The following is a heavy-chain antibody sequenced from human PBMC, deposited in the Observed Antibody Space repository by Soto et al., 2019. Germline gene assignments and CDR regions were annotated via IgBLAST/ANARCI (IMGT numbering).Heavy chain of an antibody. CDR2: IDPSDSYI. CDR1: GYRFTSFW. J-gene: IGHJ6*02. CDR3: ARRSNYYGLDV. Sequence: EVQLVQSGAEVKKPGESLRISCKGSGYRFTSFWINWVRQMPGKGLEWMGTIDPSDSYISYSPSFQGHVTISIDTSIGTAYLQWSSLKASDTAIYYCARRSNYYGLDVWGQGTTVAVSS. V-gene: IGHV5-10-1*03.